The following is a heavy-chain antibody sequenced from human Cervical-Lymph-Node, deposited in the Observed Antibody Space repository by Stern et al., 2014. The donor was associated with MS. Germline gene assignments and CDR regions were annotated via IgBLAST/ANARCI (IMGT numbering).Heavy chain of an antibody. V-gene: IGHV3-11*01. Sequence: VQLLESGGGLVKPGGSLTLSCVASGFTFSDYYMNWIRQAPGKGLEWVSYINGSGTARYYADSVKGRFTISRDNAKKSLYLHMNSLRVEDTAVYYCANSIAWGQGALVTVSS. CDR1: GFTFSDYY. D-gene: IGHD2/OR15-2a*01. J-gene: IGHJ5*02. CDR3: ANSIA. CDR2: INGSGTAR.